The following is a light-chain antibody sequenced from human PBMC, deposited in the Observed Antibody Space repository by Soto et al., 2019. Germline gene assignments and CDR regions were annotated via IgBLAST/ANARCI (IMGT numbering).Light chain of an antibody. V-gene: IGKV3-11*01. CDR3: QQRSNWPLMYT. CDR1: QKIGSY. J-gene: IGKJ2*01. CDR2: DAS. Sequence: EIVLTQSPGTLSLSPGERATLSCRASQKIGSYIAWYQQKSGQPPRLLIYDASNRATDVPARFSGSGSGKDFFLTINNLGPEDFAVYYCQQRSNWPLMYTFGQGTRLEIK.